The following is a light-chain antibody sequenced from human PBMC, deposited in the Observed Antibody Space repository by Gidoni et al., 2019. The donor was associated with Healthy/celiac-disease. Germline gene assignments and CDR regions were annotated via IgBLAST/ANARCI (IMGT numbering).Light chain of an antibody. CDR2: DDS. Sequence: SDVLTQPPAVSAAPGKTDRITCGGNNIGSKSGHWYQQKPGQAPVLVVYDDSARPSGLPERFSGSNSGNTATLTISRVEAGDEADYYCQVWDSSSDHYVFGTGTKVTVL. J-gene: IGLJ1*01. V-gene: IGLV3-21*03. CDR1: NIGSKS. CDR3: QVWDSSSDHYV.